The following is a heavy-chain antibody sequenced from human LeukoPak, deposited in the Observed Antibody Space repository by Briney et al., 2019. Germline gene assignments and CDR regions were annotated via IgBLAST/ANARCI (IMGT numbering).Heavy chain of an antibody. J-gene: IGHJ2*01. CDR3: ARGPPYYFDSSGYYRYWYFDL. CDR2: IKEDGSDK. V-gene: IGHV3-7*03. D-gene: IGHD3-22*01. Sequence: GGSLRLSCLASGFTFSNSWMTWVRQAPGRGLEWVANIKEDGSDKQYVDSVKGRFTISRDNVKNSLYLQMNSLRAEDTALYHCARGPPYYFDSSGYYRYWYFDLWGRGTLVTVSS. CDR1: GFTFSNSW.